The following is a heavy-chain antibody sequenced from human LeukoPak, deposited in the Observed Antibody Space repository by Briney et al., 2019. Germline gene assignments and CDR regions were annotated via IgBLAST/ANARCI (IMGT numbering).Heavy chain of an antibody. CDR2: IRSDSSTK. Sequence: PGGSLRLSCAGSGFSISNYGMNWVRQGPGKGLEWLSYIRSDSSTKYYADSVEGRFTISRDNAKNSLYLQMNSLRAEDTAVYYCARVPNRVYGMDVWGQGTTVTVSS. V-gene: IGHV3-48*04. D-gene: IGHD1-14*01. CDR1: GFSISNYG. CDR3: ARVPNRVYGMDV. J-gene: IGHJ6*02.